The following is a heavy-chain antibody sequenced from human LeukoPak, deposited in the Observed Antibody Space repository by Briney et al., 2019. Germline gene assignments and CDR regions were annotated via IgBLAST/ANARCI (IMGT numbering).Heavy chain of an antibody. CDR1: GASISTTSYY. J-gene: IGHJ4*02. Sequence: SETLSLTCTVSGASISTTSYYWGWVRQPPGKGLEWIGSVYYTGSTYYNPSLKSRVTIPIDTSKSQFSLRLTSVTAADTAVYFCARRVRGVVDYWGQGALVTVSS. CDR2: VYYTGST. CDR3: ARRVRGVVDY. D-gene: IGHD3-10*01. V-gene: IGHV4-39*01.